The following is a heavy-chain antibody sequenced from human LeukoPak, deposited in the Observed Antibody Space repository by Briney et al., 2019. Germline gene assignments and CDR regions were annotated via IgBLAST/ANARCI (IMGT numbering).Heavy chain of an antibody. D-gene: IGHD1-7*01. CDR2: INWNGGST. V-gene: IGHV3-20*01. Sequence: GGSLRLSCAASGFTFGDYGMSWVRQVPGKGLEWVSGINWNGGSTGYADSVKGRFTISRDNAKNSLYLQMNSLRAEDTALYHCARDPYSIITGTTHYYYGMDVWGQGTTVTVSS. CDR1: GFTFGDYG. J-gene: IGHJ6*02. CDR3: ARDPYSIITGTTHYYYGMDV.